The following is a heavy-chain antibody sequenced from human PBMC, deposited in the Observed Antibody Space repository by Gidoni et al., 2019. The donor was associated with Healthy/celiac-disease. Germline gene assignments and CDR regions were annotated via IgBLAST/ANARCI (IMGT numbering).Heavy chain of an antibody. CDR2: ISYDGSNK. Sequence: QVQLVESGGGVVQPGRSLRLSCAASGFTFSSYAMHWVRQAPGKGLEWVAVISYDGSNKYYADSVKGRFTISRDNSKNTLYLQMNSLRAEDTAVYYCARENYEAYCGGDCSSRFDYWGQGTLVTVSS. CDR1: GFTFSSYA. D-gene: IGHD2-21*02. J-gene: IGHJ4*02. CDR3: ARENYEAYCGGDCSSRFDY. V-gene: IGHV3-30-3*01.